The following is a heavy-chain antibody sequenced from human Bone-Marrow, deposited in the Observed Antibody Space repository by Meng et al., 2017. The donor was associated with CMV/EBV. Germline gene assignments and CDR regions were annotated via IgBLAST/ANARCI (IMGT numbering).Heavy chain of an antibody. CDR1: GGSFSGYY. D-gene: IGHD1-26*01. CDR3: ARGGGSYGWFDP. J-gene: IGHJ5*02. V-gene: IGHV4-34*01. CDR2: TNPSGST. Sequence: SETLSLTCAVYGGSFSGYYWSGIRQPPGKGLEWNGETNPSGSTNYNPSLKSRVTISVATSKNQFSLKLSSVTAADTAVYYCARGGGSYGWFDPWGQGTLVTVSS.